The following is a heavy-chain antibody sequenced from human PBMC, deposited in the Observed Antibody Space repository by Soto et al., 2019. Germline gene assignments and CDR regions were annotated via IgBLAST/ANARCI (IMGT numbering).Heavy chain of an antibody. CDR2: IYPGNSDA. V-gene: IGHV5-51*01. D-gene: IGHD4-17*01. CDR3: ARHGFYGDYASNYFDP. J-gene: IGHJ5*02. Sequence: GESLKISCQASGYNFATYWIAWVRQMPGKGLEYMGIIYPGNSDARYSPSVQGQVTFSADKSISTAYLHWSSLKASDTAMYYCARHGFYGDYASNYFDPWGQGTLVTVSS. CDR1: GYNFATYW.